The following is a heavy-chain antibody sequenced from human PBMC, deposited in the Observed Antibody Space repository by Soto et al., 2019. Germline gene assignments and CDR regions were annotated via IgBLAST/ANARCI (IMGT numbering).Heavy chain of an antibody. V-gene: IGHV1-69*13. D-gene: IGHD1-26*01. CDR1: GDTFTSYG. Sequence: GASVKVSCKASGDTFTSYGISWVRQAPGQGLEWMGGIIPNIGKTNYAQKFQGRVTITADESTSTAYMELSSLRSEDTAVYYCARGIVGATYYYYGMDVWGQGTTVTVSS. CDR2: IIPNIGKT. J-gene: IGHJ6*02. CDR3: ARGIVGATYYYYGMDV.